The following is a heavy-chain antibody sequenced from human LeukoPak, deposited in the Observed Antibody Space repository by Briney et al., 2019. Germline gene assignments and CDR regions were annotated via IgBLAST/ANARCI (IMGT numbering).Heavy chain of an antibody. CDR3: ARNWNYYYYYMDV. J-gene: IGHJ6*03. V-gene: IGHV3-33*08. D-gene: IGHD1-1*01. Sequence: PGGSLRLSCAASGFTFSSYWMSWVRQAPGKGLEWVSFIRYDGSNKYYADSVKGRFTISRDNAKNSLYLQMNSLRAEDTAVYYCARNWNYYYYYMDVWGKGTTVTISS. CDR1: GFTFSSYW. CDR2: IRYDGSNK.